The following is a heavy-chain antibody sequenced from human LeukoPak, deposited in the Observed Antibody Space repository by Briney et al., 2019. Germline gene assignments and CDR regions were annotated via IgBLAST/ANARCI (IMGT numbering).Heavy chain of an antibody. CDR2: IYYSGST. Sequence: SETLSLTCTVSGGSISSYYWSWIRQPPGKGLEWIGYIYYSGSTNYNPSLKSRVIISADTSKNQFSLKLSSVTAADTAVYYCARERAVTTHYYFDYWGQGTLVTVSS. V-gene: IGHV4-59*01. D-gene: IGHD4-17*01. J-gene: IGHJ4*02. CDR3: ARERAVTTHYYFDY. CDR1: GGSISSYY.